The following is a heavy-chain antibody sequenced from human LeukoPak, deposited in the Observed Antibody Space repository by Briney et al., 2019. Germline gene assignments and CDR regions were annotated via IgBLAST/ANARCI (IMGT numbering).Heavy chain of an antibody. CDR1: GGSFSGYY. D-gene: IGHD3-10*01. Sequence: SETLSLTCAVYGGSFSGYYWSWIRQPPGKGLEWIGEINHSGSTNYNPSLKSRVTISVVTSKNQFSLKLSSVTAADTAVYYCARGESELLWFGELYDYYYYMDVWGKGTTVTVSS. CDR2: INHSGST. CDR3: ARGESELLWFGELYDYYYYMDV. J-gene: IGHJ6*03. V-gene: IGHV4-34*01.